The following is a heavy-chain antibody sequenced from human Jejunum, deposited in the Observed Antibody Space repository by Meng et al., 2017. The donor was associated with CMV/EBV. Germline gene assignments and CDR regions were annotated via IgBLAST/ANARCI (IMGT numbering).Heavy chain of an antibody. J-gene: IGHJ4*02. CDR1: GFTFSSDG. V-gene: IGHV3-30*02. CDR2: IEYDGSEK. Sequence: VQLVEFGGGVVQPGGSLRLSCAASGFTFSSDGMHWVRQAPGRGPEWVAFIEYDGSEKYYADSMKGRFTISRDNSKNTMYLQMTSLKAEDTALYYCAKDVDHWGQGTLVTVSS. CDR3: AKDVDH.